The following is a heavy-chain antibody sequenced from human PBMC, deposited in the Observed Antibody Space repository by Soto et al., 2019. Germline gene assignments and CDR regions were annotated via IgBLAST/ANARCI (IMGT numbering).Heavy chain of an antibody. CDR3: ARESVVGTSFQTYYYYYGMDV. D-gene: IGHD2-2*01. V-gene: IGHV3-53*01. CDR2: IYSGGST. Sequence: GSLRLSCAASGFTVSSNYMSWVRQAPGKGLEWVSVIYSGGSTYYADSVKGRFTISRDNSKNTLYLQMNSLRAEDTAVYYCARESVVGTSFQTYYYYYGMDVWGQGTTVTVSS. J-gene: IGHJ6*02. CDR1: GFTVSSNY.